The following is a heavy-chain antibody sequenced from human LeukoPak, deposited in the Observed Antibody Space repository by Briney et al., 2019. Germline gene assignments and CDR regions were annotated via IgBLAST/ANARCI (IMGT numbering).Heavy chain of an antibody. D-gene: IGHD3-10*01. Sequence: SETLSLTCAVYGGSFSGHYWSWIRQPPGKGLEWIGEINHSGSTNYNPSLKSRVTISVDTSKNQFSLKLSSVTAADTAVYYCARGGPYYYGSGSYYNWFDPWGQGTLVTVSS. CDR3: ARGGPYYYGSGSYYNWFDP. CDR2: INHSGST. V-gene: IGHV4-34*01. CDR1: GGSFSGHY. J-gene: IGHJ5*02.